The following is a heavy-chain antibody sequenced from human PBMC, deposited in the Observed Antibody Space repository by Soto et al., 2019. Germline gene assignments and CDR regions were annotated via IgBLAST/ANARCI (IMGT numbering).Heavy chain of an antibody. D-gene: IGHD3-10*01. CDR1: GFTFSSYA. J-gene: IGHJ4*02. V-gene: IGHV3-23*01. CDR3: AKKVMVRGVIIDY. Sequence: EVQLLESGGGLVQPGGSLRLSCAASGFTFSSYAMSWVRQAPGKGLEWVSAISGSGGSTYYADSVKGRFTISRDNSKNTLNLQMDSLRAEDTAVYYCAKKVMVRGVIIDYWGQGTLVTVSS. CDR2: ISGSGGST.